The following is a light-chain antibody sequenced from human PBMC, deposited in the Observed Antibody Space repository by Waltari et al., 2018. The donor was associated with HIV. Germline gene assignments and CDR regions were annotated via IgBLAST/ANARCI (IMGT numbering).Light chain of an antibody. V-gene: IGLV3-25*03. Sequence: SYELTQPPSVSVSPGQTARITCSGDALPKQYAYWYQQKPGQAPVLVIYKDSERPSGIPERCSGSRSGTTVTLTISGGQAEDEADYCCQSADSSGTYVVFGGGTKLTVL. CDR1: ALPKQY. CDR2: KDS. CDR3: QSADSSGTYVV. J-gene: IGLJ2*01.